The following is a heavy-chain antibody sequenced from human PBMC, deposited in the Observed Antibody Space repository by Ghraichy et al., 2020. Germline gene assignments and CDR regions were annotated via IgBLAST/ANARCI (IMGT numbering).Heavy chain of an antibody. CDR3: AKDMGAYGSGSDY. D-gene: IGHD3-10*01. Sequence: GGSLRLSCAASGFTFDDYAMHWVRQAPGKGLEWVSGISWNSGSIGYADSVKGRFTISRDNAKNSLYLQMNSLRAEDTALYYCAKDMGAYGSGSDYWGQGTLVTVSS. J-gene: IGHJ4*02. CDR2: ISWNSGSI. V-gene: IGHV3-9*01. CDR1: GFTFDDYA.